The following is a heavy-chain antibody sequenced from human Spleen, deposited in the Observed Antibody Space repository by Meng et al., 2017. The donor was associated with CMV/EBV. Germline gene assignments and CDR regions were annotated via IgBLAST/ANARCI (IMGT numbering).Heavy chain of an antibody. CDR3: ARAGSDYVDMSGYPEDPLDY. CDR2: RKGRNGNA. Sequence: SGRQATGQRLGWMGWRKGRNGNAEYSQELQDRVTITRDISASTVYMELSSRRSEDMALFYCARAGSDYVDMSGYPEDPLDYWGQGTLVTVSS. D-gene: IGHD3-10*01. V-gene: IGHV1-3*02. J-gene: IGHJ4*02.